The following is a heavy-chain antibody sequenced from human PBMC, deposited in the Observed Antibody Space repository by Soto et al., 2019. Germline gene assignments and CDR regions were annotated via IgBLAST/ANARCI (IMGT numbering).Heavy chain of an antibody. CDR3: AKDDRTAAKDPQRYFQH. CDR2: ISGSGGST. D-gene: IGHD6-13*01. J-gene: IGHJ1*01. CDR1: GFTFSSYA. Sequence: SGGSLRLSCAASGFTFSSYAMSWVRQAPGKGLEWVSAISGSGGSTYYADSVKGRFTISRDNSKNTLYLQMNSLRAEDTAVYYCAKDDRTAAKDPQRYFQHWGQGTLVTVSS. V-gene: IGHV3-23*01.